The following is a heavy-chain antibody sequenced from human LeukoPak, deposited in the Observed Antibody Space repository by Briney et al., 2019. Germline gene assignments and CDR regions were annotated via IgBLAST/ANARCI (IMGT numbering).Heavy chain of an antibody. CDR2: MSYSGRT. V-gene: IGHV4-59*02. CDR1: GGSVSSYY. J-gene: IGHJ3*02. CDR3: ARGRYFDHDAFDI. Sequence: PSETLSLTCTVSGGSVSSYYWSWIRQTPEKGLEWIGYMSYSGRTDYGPSLKSRVTISVDTSKNQFSLKLSSVTAADTAVYYCARGRYFDHDAFDIWGQGTMVTVSS. D-gene: IGHD3-9*01.